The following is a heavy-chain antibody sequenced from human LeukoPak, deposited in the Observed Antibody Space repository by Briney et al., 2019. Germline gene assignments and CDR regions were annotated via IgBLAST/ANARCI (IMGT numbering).Heavy chain of an antibody. CDR2: ISGSGGSA. D-gene: IGHD6-19*01. V-gene: IGHV3-23*01. CDR3: AKGQYSSGPGDFDY. CDR1: GFTFSSYA. J-gene: IGHJ4*02. Sequence: GASLRLSRAASGFTFSSYAMSWVRQAPGKGLEWVSAISGSGGSAYYADSVKGRFTISRDNSKNTLYLQMNSLRAEDTAVYYCAKGQYSSGPGDFDYWGQGTLVTVSS.